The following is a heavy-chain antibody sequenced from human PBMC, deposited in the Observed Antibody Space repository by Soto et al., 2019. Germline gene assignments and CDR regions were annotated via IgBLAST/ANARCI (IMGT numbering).Heavy chain of an antibody. Sequence: PGGSLRLSCAASGFTFSSYEMNWVRQAPGKGLEWISYISSSGSIIYYADSVKGRFSISRDNAKNSMYLQMNSLRAEDTAVYYCAPAPTGLDVWGQGTTVTVYS. V-gene: IGHV3-48*03. CDR3: APAPTGLDV. D-gene: IGHD1-1*01. CDR2: ISSSGSII. J-gene: IGHJ6*01. CDR1: GFTFSSYE.